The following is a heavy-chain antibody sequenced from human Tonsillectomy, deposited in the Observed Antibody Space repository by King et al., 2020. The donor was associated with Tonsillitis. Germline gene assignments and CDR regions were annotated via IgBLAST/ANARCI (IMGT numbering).Heavy chain of an antibody. V-gene: IGHV3-7*01. CDR3: AKDVLGGYFEN. D-gene: IGHD1-26*01. J-gene: IGHJ4*02. CDR1: GSTCCNYL. Sequence: VQLVESGGGLVQPGGALRLSCAASGSTCCNYLMAWLRQAPEKGREFVANIRQDGNEKNLDDSVKGRLTISRDNAKNSLYLQRNSLRAEDTAVYFCAKDVLGGYFENWGQGTLVTVSS. CDR2: IRQDGNEK.